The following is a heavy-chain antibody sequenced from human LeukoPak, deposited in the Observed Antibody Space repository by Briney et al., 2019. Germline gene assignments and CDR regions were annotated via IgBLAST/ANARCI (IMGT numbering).Heavy chain of an antibody. V-gene: IGHV3-23*01. CDR2: ISGTGGNT. J-gene: IGHJ4*02. Sequence: PGGSLRLSCAASGFAFSNYAMSWVRQAPGKGLEWVSAISGTGGNTYYADSVKGRFTISRDNSKNTLHLQMNSLRAEDMAVYYCAKDATIAPRLVDYWGQGTLVTVSS. CDR3: AKDATIAPRLVDY. CDR1: GFAFSNYA. D-gene: IGHD6-6*01.